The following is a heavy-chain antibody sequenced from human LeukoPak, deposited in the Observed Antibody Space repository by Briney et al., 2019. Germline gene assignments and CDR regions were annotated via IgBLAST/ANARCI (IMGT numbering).Heavy chain of an antibody. D-gene: IGHD4-17*01. Sequence: ASVKVSCKASGGTFSSYAISWVRQAPGQGLEWMGRIIPILGIANYAQKFQGRVTITADKSTSTAYMELGSLRSEDTAVYYCARLRAAVLLDYWGQGTLVTVSS. CDR2: IIPILGIA. CDR1: GGTFSSYA. CDR3: ARLRAAVLLDY. V-gene: IGHV1-69*04. J-gene: IGHJ4*02.